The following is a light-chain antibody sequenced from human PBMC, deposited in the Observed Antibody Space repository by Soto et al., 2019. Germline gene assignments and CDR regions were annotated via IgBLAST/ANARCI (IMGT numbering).Light chain of an antibody. CDR3: QQYSTYPLT. CDR2: EEA. Sequence: DIQMTQSPSTLSASVGDRVTITCRASESISRRLAWYQQKPGKAPKLLIYEEASLGSGVPSRFSGSRSGADVTLPSSTLQPDECATDCCQQYSTYPLTFGGGTKVESK. CDR1: ESISRR. J-gene: IGKJ4*01. V-gene: IGKV1-5*03.